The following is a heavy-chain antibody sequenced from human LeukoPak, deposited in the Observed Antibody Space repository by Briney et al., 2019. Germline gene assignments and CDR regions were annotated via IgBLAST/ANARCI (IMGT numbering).Heavy chain of an antibody. Sequence: GSLRLSCVASGFTLSDYSMHWIRQPPGKGLEWIGSIYYSGSTYYNPSLKSRVTISVGTSKNQFSLKLSSVTAADTAVYYCASTYYYDSSGYYYWGQGTLVTVSS. CDR2: IYYSGST. J-gene: IGHJ4*02. V-gene: IGHV4-38-2*01. D-gene: IGHD3-22*01. CDR3: ASTYYYDSSGYYY. CDR1: GFTLSDYS.